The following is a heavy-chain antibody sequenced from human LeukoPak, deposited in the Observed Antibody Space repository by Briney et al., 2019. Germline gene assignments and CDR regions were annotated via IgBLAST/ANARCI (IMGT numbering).Heavy chain of an antibody. Sequence: SETLSLTCAVSGGSISSSNWWSWVRQPPGKGLEWIGEIYHSGSTNYNPSLKSRVTISVDKSKNQFSLKLTSVTAADTAVYYCSRHEKTFNWFDPWGQGTLVTVSS. CDR1: GGSISSSNW. D-gene: IGHD2/OR15-2a*01. J-gene: IGHJ5*02. CDR2: IYHSGST. V-gene: IGHV4-4*02. CDR3: SRHEKTFNWFDP.